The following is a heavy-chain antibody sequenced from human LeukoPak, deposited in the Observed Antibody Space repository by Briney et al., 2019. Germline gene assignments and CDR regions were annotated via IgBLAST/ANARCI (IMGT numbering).Heavy chain of an antibody. D-gene: IGHD3-9*01. Sequence: SETLSLTCTVSGGSISSSSYYWGWIRQPPGKGLEWIGSIYYSGSTYYNPSLKSRVTISVDTSKNQFSLKLSSVTAADTAVYYCARVLDGYYDILTGYYVFDYWGQGTLVTVSS. V-gene: IGHV4-39*07. CDR3: ARVLDGYYDILTGYYVFDY. J-gene: IGHJ4*02. CDR1: GGSISSSSYY. CDR2: IYYSGST.